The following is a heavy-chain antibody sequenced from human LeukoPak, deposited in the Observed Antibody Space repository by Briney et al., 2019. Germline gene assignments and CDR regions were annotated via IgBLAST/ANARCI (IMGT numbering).Heavy chain of an antibody. CDR3: ARYYDSSGYYGD. V-gene: IGHV1-2*04. CDR1: GYTFTGYY. J-gene: IGHJ4*02. D-gene: IGHD3-22*01. CDR2: INPNSGGT. Sequence: ASVKVSCKASGYTFTGYYMHWVRQAPGQGLEWMGWINPNSGGTNYAQKFQGWATMTRDTSISTAYMELSRLRSDDTAVYYCARYYDSSGYYGDWGQGTLVTVSS.